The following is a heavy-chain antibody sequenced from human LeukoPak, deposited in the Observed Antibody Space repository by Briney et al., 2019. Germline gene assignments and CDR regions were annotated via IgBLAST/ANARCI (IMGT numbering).Heavy chain of an antibody. D-gene: IGHD3-10*01. CDR2: IYPGDSDT. CDR1: GYRFTTYW. Sequence: GESLKISCKASGYRFTTYWIGWVRQMPGKGLEWMGIIYPGDSDTRYSPSFQGQVTISADKSISTAYLQWSSLKASDTAMYYCARLADTMVRGVITHFDYWGQGTLVTVSS. V-gene: IGHV5-51*01. CDR3: ARLADTMVRGVITHFDY. J-gene: IGHJ4*02.